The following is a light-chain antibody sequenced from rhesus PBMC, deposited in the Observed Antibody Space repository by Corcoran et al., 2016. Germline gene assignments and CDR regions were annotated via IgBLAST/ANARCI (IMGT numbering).Light chain of an antibody. CDR2: YAS. CDR1: QGISSY. J-gene: IGKJ3*01. V-gene: IGKV1-37*01. CDR3: QRYDSAPFT. Sequence: DIQMTQSPSSLSASVGDTVTLTCRASQGISSYLAWYQQKPGKAPKPLIYYASNLESWVPSRFSGSGSVTEFTLTISSLQPEDFATYFCQRYDSAPFTFGPGTKLDIK.